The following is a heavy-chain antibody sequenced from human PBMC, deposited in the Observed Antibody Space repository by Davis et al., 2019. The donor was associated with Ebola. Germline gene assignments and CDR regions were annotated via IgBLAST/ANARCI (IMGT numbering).Heavy chain of an antibody. D-gene: IGHD6-13*01. CDR2: IIPIFGTA. CDR1: GGTFSSYA. J-gene: IGHJ4*02. CDR3: ARGSSWYAFADY. Sequence: SVKVSCKASGGTFSSYAISWVRQAPGQGLEWMGGIIPIFGTANYAQKFQGRVTMTRNTSISTAYMELSSLRSEDTAVYYCARGSSWYAFADYWGQGTLVTVSS. V-gene: IGHV1-69*05.